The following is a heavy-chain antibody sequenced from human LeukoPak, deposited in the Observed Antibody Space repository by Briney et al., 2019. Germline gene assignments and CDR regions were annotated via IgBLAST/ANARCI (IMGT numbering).Heavy chain of an antibody. J-gene: IGHJ4*02. D-gene: IGHD3-3*01. CDR2: ISWNSGSI. CDR1: GFTFDDYA. Sequence: PGGSLRLSCAASGFTFDDYAMHWVRQAPGKGREWVSGISWNSGSIGYADSVKGRFTISRDNAKNSLYLQMNSLRAEDTALYYCAKGPGYYDFWSGLPYYFDHWGQGTLVTVSS. V-gene: IGHV3-9*01. CDR3: AKGPGYYDFWSGLPYYFDH.